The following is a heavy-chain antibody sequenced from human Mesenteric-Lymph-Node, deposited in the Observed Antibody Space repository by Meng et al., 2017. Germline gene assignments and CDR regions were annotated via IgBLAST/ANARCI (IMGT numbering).Heavy chain of an antibody. CDR2: ISAYNGNR. CDR3: AREANRGVIKDDPCDI. J-gene: IGHJ3*02. Sequence: ASAKVSCKASGYIFSTYPITWVRQAPGQGPEWMGWISAYNGNRNYAQKFQGRVTMTTDTSTNTAYMELRSLRSDDTAVYYCAREANRGVIKDDPCDIWGQGTMVTVSS. V-gene: IGHV1-18*01. CDR1: GYIFSTYP. D-gene: IGHD3-10*01.